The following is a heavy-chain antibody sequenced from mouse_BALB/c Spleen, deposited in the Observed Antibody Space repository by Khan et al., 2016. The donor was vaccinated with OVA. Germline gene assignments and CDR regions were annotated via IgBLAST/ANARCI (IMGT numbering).Heavy chain of an antibody. CDR1: GYSITSGYS. J-gene: IGHJ4*01. Sequence: EVQLQESGPDLVKPSQSLSLTCTVTGYSITSGYSWHWIRQFPGNKLEWMGYIYHSGTINYNPSLKSRFSITRDTSKNLFFLQLNSVTTEDTATYYCARDGNYMDYWGQGTSVTVSS. CDR2: IYHSGTI. V-gene: IGHV3-1*02. CDR3: ARDGNYMDY. D-gene: IGHD2-1*01.